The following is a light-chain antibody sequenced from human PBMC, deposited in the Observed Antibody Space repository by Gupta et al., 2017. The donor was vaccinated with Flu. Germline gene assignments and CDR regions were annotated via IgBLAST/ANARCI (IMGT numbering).Light chain of an antibody. CDR3: QVWDISSDQEV. J-gene: IGLJ3*02. CDR2: DDS. V-gene: IGLV3-21*02. CDR1: NIGSKS. Sequence: SYLLTQPPSVSVAPGQTARSTCGGKNIGSKSVHWYQQKPGQAPVVVVYDDSARPSGIPERLSGSNSGNTATLTISRVEAGDEADYYCQVWDISSDQEVFGGGTKLTVL.